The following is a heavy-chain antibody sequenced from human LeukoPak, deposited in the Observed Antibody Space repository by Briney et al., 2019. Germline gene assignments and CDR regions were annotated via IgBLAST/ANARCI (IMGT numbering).Heavy chain of an antibody. J-gene: IGHJ4*02. D-gene: IGHD2-2*01. CDR1: GFTFSSYW. CDR2: IKQDGSEK. V-gene: IGHV3-7*01. CDR3: ARDSIFMAEGY. Sequence: GGSLRLSCAASGFTFSSYWMSWVRQDPGEGLEWVANIKQDGSEKYYVDSVKVRFTISRDNAKNALYLQMNSLRAEDTAVYYCARDSIFMAEGYWGQGTLVTVSS.